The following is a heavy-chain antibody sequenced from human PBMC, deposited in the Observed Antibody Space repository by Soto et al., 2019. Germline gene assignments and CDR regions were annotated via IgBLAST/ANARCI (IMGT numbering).Heavy chain of an antibody. CDR3: ARVGATGEAFDI. J-gene: IGHJ3*02. V-gene: IGHV3-7*01. D-gene: IGHD1-26*01. CDR1: GFTFRFTFSSYW. Sequence: PGGSLRLSCAASGFTFRFTFSSYWMSWVRQAPGKGLEWVADIKQDGSEKYYVDSVKGRFTISRDNAKNSLYLQMNSLRAEDTAVYYCARVGATGEAFDIWGQGTLVTVSS. CDR2: IKQDGSEK.